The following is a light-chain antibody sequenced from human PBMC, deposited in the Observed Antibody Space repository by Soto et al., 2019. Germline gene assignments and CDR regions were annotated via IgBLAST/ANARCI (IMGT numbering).Light chain of an antibody. V-gene: IGLV2-14*03. CDR2: DVS. Sequence: QSALTQPASVAGSPGQSITIACTGTSSDVGGYNYVSWYQLHPGKAPRLVIYDVSIRPPAVSDRFSGSTSGNTASLTISGLQAEDEADHYCSSYTATRTVVFGGGTQLTVL. CDR3: SSYTATRTVV. J-gene: IGLJ3*02. CDR1: SSDVGGYNY.